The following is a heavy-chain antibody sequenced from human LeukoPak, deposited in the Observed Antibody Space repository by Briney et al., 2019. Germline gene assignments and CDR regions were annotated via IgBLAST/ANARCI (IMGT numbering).Heavy chain of an antibody. Sequence: GGSLRLSCAASGFTFSSYWMSWVRQAPGKELEWVANIKQDGSEKYYVDSVKGRFTISRDNAKNSLYLQMNSLRAEDTAVYYCAREAGDIVVVPAAHRVYYYGMDVWGQGTAVTVSS. D-gene: IGHD2-2*01. V-gene: IGHV3-7*01. CDR2: IKQDGSEK. J-gene: IGHJ6*02. CDR1: GFTFSSYW. CDR3: AREAGDIVVVPAAHRVYYYGMDV.